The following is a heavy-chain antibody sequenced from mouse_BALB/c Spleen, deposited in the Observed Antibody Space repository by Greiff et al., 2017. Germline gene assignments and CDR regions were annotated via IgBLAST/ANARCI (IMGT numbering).Heavy chain of an antibody. CDR3: ARSDGSSRWYVDG. CDR2: ISSGSSTI. Sequence: EVQLVESGGGLVQPGGSRKLSCAASGFTFSSFGMHWVRQAPEKGLEWVAYISSGSSTIYSADTVRGRFTISRDNPKNTLFLHMTSLRSEDTAMYCCARSDGSSRWYVDGGGAGTTVTVSA. CDR1: GFTFSSFG. V-gene: IGHV5-17*02. D-gene: IGHD1-1*01. J-gene: IGHJ1*01.